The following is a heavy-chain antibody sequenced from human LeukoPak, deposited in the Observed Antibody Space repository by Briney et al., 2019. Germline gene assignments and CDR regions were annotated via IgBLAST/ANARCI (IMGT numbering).Heavy chain of an antibody. CDR2: IYYTGST. Sequence: KSSETLSLTCTVSGGSINGYYWSWIRQSPGKGLESLGYIYYTGSTNYNPSLKSRVTMSVDTSRNQFFLRLSSVTAADTAVYYCARFSMIDTFDIWGLGTVSPSLQ. CDR3: ARFSMIDTFDI. D-gene: IGHD3-22*01. CDR1: GGSINGYY. J-gene: IGHJ3*02. V-gene: IGHV4-59*01.